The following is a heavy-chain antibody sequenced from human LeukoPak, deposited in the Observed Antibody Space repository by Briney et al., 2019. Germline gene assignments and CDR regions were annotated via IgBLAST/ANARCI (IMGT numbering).Heavy chain of an antibody. CDR3: ARVKEQKDIVVVPAADNWFDP. D-gene: IGHD2-2*01. CDR2: ISAYNGNT. Sequence: ASVTVSCKASGYTFTSYGMSWVRQAPGQGLEWMGWISAYNGNTNYAQKLQGRVTITTDTSTSTAYMELRSLRSDDTAVYYCARVKEQKDIVVVPAADNWFDPWGQGTLVTVSS. V-gene: IGHV1-18*01. J-gene: IGHJ5*02. CDR1: GYTFTSYG.